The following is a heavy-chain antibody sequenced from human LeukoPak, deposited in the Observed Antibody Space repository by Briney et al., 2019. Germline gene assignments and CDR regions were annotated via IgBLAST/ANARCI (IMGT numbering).Heavy chain of an antibody. V-gene: IGHV3-23*01. Sequence: GGSLRLSCAASGFTFSSYAMNWVRQAPGKGPEWVSGITYSGDTDYADSVKGRFTISRDNSKNTLYLQMNSLRAEDTAVYYCTKRVGIVVAGPGEHWGQGTLVTVSS. D-gene: IGHD6-19*01. CDR2: ITYSGDT. J-gene: IGHJ4*02. CDR3: TKRVGIVVAGPGEH. CDR1: GFTFSSYA.